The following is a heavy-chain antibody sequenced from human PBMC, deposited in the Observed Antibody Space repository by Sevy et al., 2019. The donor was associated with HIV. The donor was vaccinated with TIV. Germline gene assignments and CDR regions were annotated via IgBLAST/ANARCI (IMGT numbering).Heavy chain of an antibody. CDR3: AKPPSNHDVLHYYGMDV. CDR1: GLTFGSYG. J-gene: IGHJ6*02. V-gene: IGHV3-23*01. Sequence: GGSLRLSCVGSGLTFGSYGMSWVRQPPGKGLEWVSRISFSGVATFYADSVRGRFTISRDNSKNILYLQMNSLRAEDTAVYFCAKPPSNHDVLHYYGMDVWGQGTTVTVSS. D-gene: IGHD3-10*02. CDR2: ISFSGVAT.